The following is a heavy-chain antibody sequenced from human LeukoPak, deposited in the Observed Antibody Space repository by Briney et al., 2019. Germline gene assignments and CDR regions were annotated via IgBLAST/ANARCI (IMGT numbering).Heavy chain of an antibody. Sequence: PGGSLRLSCAAYAFTFSSISMEWVRQAPGKGLEWVSCISSSSSYIYYADSVKGRFTISRDNAKNSLYLQMNSLRAEDTAVYYCARGGYITMVRGVHDYWCQGPLVTVSS. V-gene: IGHV3-21*01. D-gene: IGHD3-10*01. CDR1: AFTFSSIS. CDR2: ISSSSSYI. CDR3: ARGGYITMVRGVHDY. J-gene: IGHJ4*02.